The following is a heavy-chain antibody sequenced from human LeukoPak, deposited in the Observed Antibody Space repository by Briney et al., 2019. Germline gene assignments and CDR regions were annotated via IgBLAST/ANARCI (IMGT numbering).Heavy chain of an antibody. Sequence: SETLSLTCTVSGGSISSYYWSWIRQPPGKGLEWIGYIYYSGSSNYNPSLKSRVTISVDTSKNQFSLKLSSVTAADTAVYYCARDELIAAAGTRDMYYYYGMDVWGQGTTVTVSS. CDR3: ARDELIAAAGTRDMYYYYGMDV. J-gene: IGHJ6*02. CDR1: GGSISSYY. V-gene: IGHV4-59*01. CDR2: IYYSGSS. D-gene: IGHD6-13*01.